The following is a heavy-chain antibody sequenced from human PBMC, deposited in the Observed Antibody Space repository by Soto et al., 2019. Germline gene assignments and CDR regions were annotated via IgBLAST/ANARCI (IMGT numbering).Heavy chain of an antibody. V-gene: IGHV3-49*03. CDR3: TRDRGVHFNYYYGMDV. D-gene: IGHD3-10*01. Sequence: PGGSLRLSCTASGFTFGDYAMSWFRQAPGKGLEWVGFIRSKAYGGTTEYAASVKGRFTISRDDSKSIAYLQMNSLKTEDTAVYYRTRDRGVHFNYYYGMDVWGQGTTVTVSS. CDR1: GFTFGDYA. CDR2: IRSKAYGGTT. J-gene: IGHJ6*02.